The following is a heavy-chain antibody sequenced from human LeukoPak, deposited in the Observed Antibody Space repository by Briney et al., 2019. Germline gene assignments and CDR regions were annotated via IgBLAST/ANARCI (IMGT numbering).Heavy chain of an antibody. CDR1: GFTFSSYA. Sequence: PGGSLRLSCAASGFTFSSYAMSWVRQAPGKGLEWVSAISGSGGSTYYADSVKGRFTISRDNSKNTLYLQMNSLRAEDTAVYYCAKIPSVLLWFSGPGWFGELNYYFDYWGQGTLVTVSS. D-gene: IGHD3-10*01. V-gene: IGHV3-23*01. CDR2: ISGSGGST. CDR3: AKIPSVLLWFSGPGWFGELNYYFDY. J-gene: IGHJ4*02.